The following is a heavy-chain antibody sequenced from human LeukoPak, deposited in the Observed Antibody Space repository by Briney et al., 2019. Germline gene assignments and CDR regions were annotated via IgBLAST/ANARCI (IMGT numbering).Heavy chain of an antibody. CDR3: AKHWFGEFFDY. CDR2: INWSGRTI. Sequence: GRSLRLSCAASGFTFDDYGLHWVRQAPGKGLEWVSGINWSGRTIVYADSVRGRFTISRDNSKNTLYLQMNSLRAEDTAVYYCAKHWFGEFFDYWGKGTLVTVSS. V-gene: IGHV3-9*01. D-gene: IGHD3-10*01. CDR1: GFTFDDYG. J-gene: IGHJ4*02.